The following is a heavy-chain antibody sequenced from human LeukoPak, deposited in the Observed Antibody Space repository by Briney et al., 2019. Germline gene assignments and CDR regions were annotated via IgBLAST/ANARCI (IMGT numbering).Heavy chain of an antibody. Sequence: SETLSLTCTVSGGSISTYYWTWIRQPPGKRLEWIGYIYNSGTTNYNPSLKRRVTISVDTSKNQFSLKLSSVTAADTAVYYCARSPGYSYGYWGQGTLVTASS. CDR2: IYNSGTT. CDR3: ARSPGYSYGY. J-gene: IGHJ4*02. D-gene: IGHD5-18*01. CDR1: GGSISTYY. V-gene: IGHV4-59*08.